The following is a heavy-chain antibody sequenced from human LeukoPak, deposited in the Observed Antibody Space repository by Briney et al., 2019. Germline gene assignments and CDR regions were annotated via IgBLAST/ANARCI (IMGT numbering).Heavy chain of an antibody. J-gene: IGHJ4*02. V-gene: IGHV3-30*18. CDR3: AKELYFGSGSYPDY. CDR2: MSHDGSDS. CDR1: GFTFSSYG. Sequence: PGGSLRLSCAASGFTFSSYGMHWVRQAPGKGLEWVAVMSHDGSDSHYADSVKGRFTISRDNSKNTVYLQMSSLRPEDTAVYFCAKELYFGSGSYPDYWGQGTLVRVSS. D-gene: IGHD3-10*01.